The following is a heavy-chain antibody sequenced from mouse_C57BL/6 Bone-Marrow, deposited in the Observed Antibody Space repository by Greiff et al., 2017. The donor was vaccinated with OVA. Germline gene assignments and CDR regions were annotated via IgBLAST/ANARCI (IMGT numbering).Heavy chain of an antibody. Sequence: EVKLVESGGGLVQPGGSLKLSCAASGFTFSDYYMYWVRQTPEKRLEWVAYISNGGGSTYYPATVKGRFTISRDNAKNSLYMQMSRLKSEDTAMYYCARQTNSSGYDYAMDYWGQGTSVTVSS. CDR1: GFTFSDYY. V-gene: IGHV5-12*01. D-gene: IGHD3-2*02. J-gene: IGHJ4*01. CDR2: ISNGGGST. CDR3: ARQTNSSGYDYAMDY.